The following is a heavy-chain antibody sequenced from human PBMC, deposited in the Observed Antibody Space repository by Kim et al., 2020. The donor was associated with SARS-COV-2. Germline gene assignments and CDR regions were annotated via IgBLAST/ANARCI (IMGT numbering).Heavy chain of an antibody. D-gene: IGHD2-15*01. Sequence: SETLSLTCAVYGGSFSGYYWSWIRQPPGKGLEWIGEINHSGSTNYNPSLKSRVTISVDTSKNQFSLKLSSVTAADTAVYYCARGAIHCSGGSCSPGEGGYWGQGTLVTVSS. J-gene: IGHJ4*02. CDR2: INHSGST. CDR3: ARGAIHCSGGSCSPGEGGY. CDR1: GGSFSGYY. V-gene: IGHV4-34*01.